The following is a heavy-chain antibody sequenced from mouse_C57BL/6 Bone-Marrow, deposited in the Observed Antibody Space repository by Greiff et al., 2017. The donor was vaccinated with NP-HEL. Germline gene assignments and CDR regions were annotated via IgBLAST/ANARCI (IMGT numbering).Heavy chain of an antibody. J-gene: IGHJ4*01. CDR2: ISSGGSYT. CDR1: GFTFSSYG. V-gene: IGHV5-6*01. Sequence: EVQLVESGGDLVKPGGSLKLSCAASGFTFSSYGMSWVRQTPDKRLEWVATISSGGSYTYYLDSVKGRFTISRDNAKNTLYLQMSSLKSEDTAMYYCARYPEDYAMDYWGQGTSGTVSS. D-gene: IGHD5-1*01. CDR3: ARYPEDYAMDY.